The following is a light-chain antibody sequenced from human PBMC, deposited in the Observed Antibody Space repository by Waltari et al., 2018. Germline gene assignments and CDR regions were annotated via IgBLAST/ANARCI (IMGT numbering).Light chain of an antibody. CDR1: QTINFH. Sequence: DIQMTQSPSSLSASVGDRVTISCRASQTINFHLNWYQHKAGEAPNLLIYSSSALRGGVPSRFSGSRSGTDFTLTISGLQPDDFATYYCQQSFSPPYTFAQGTRLDIK. J-gene: IGKJ2*01. V-gene: IGKV1-39*01. CDR2: SSS. CDR3: QQSFSPPYT.